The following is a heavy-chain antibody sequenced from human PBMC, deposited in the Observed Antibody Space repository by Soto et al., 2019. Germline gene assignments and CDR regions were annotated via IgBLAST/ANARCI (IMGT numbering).Heavy chain of an antibody. CDR3: ARDPNYYDSSGYSSHSQAFDI. CDR1: GGSPSSDR. D-gene: IGHD3-22*01. V-gene: IGHV4-59*01. Sequence: SETRSDRYTGSGGSPSSDRWSWIRHPLGKGLEWIGYIYYSGSTNYNPSLKSRVTISVDTSKNQFSLKLSSVTAADTAVYYCARDPNYYDSSGYSSHSQAFDIWGQGTMVT. CDR2: IYYSGST. J-gene: IGHJ3*02.